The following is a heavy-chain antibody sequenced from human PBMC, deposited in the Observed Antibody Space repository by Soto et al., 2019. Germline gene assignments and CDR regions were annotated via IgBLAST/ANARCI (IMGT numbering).Heavy chain of an antibody. CDR2: IYYSGST. D-gene: IGHD6-13*01. CDR3: ARTYSSSHFDY. Sequence: SETLSLTCTVSGGSISSYYWSWIRQPPGKGLEWIGYIYYSGSTNYNPSLKSRVTISVDTSKNQFSLKLSSVTAADTAVYYCARTYSSSHFDYWGQGTLVTVSS. CDR1: GGSISSYY. J-gene: IGHJ4*02. V-gene: IGHV4-59*08.